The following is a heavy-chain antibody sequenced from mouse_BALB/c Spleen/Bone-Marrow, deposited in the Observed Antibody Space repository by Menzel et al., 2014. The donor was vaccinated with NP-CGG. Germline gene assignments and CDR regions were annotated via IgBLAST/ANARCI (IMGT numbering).Heavy chain of an antibody. CDR2: IYPGNSGA. CDR1: GYSFTSYW. Sequence: EVQLQQSGTVLARPGASVKMSCKASGYSFTSYWMYWIKQRPGQGLEWIGAIYPGNSGASYNQNSNGKAKLTAVTSASTAYMELSSLTNEDSAVYYCTRSITTAVEFDYWGQGTSLTVSS. J-gene: IGHJ2*03. CDR3: TRSITTAVEFDY. D-gene: IGHD1-1*01. V-gene: IGHV1-5*01.